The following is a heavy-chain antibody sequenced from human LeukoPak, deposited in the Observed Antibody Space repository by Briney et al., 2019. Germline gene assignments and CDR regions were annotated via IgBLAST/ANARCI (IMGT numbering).Heavy chain of an antibody. CDR2: INPTSGST. J-gene: IGHJ4*02. V-gene: IGHV1-46*01. Sequence: ASVKVSCKASGYTFTSYFLHWVRQAPGQGLEWLGIINPTSGSTTYAQKFLGRVTVTRDRSTSTVYMELNSLRSEDTAVYYCARDGRYSSGYYRGLYWGQGTLVTVSS. CDR1: GYTFTSYF. CDR3: ARDGRYSSGYYRGLY. D-gene: IGHD6-19*01.